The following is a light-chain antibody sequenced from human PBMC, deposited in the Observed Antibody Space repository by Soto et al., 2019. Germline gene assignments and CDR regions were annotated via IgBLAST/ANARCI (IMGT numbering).Light chain of an antibody. Sequence: EIVMKQSPATLSVSPGERASLTCRASQRVNRNLAWYQQKPGQAPRLLIFEASNTATGIPARFSGSGSGTDFTLTIASLEPDDVALYYCHQHSNWPITYGRGTRLPIK. CDR1: QRVNRN. J-gene: IGKJ5*01. V-gene: IGKV3-11*01. CDR3: HQHSNWPIT. CDR2: EAS.